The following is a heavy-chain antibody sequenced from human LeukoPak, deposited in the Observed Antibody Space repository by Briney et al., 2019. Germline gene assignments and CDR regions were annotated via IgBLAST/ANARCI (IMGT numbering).Heavy chain of an antibody. CDR3: ARDPYYYGSGSYLYSSDP. CDR2: ISGSGDST. Sequence: GGSLRLSCAASGSTFSSYGMSWVRQAPGKGLEWASAISGSGDSTYYADSVKGRFTISRDNSKNTLYLQMNSLRAEDTAVYYCARDPYYYGSGSYLYSSDPWGQGTLVTVSS. V-gene: IGHV3-23*01. CDR1: GSTFSSYG. D-gene: IGHD3-10*01. J-gene: IGHJ5*02.